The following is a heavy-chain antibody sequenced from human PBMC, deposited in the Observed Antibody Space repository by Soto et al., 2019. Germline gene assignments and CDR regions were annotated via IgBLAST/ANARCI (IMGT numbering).Heavy chain of an antibody. CDR1: GYSITAGGYH. Sequence: SSETLSLTCFVSGYSITAGGYHWSWIRHHPGKGLEWIGSFYSSGSIIYNPSLRSRVSISGDTSSSQFSMSLTSVTAADTARYYCARMYSSGSGWFHPWGQGTLVTVSS. D-gene: IGHD6-19*01. CDR2: FYSSGSI. CDR3: ARMYSSGSGWFHP. J-gene: IGHJ5*02. V-gene: IGHV4-31*03.